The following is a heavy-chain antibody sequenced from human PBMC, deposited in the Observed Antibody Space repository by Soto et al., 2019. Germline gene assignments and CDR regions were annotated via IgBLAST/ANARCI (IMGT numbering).Heavy chain of an antibody. CDR2: ISSNGGST. Sequence: SLRLSCAASGFTFSNYAMHWVRQAPGKGLEYVSTISSNGGSTYYANSVKGRFTISRDNSKNTLYLQMGSLRAEDMAVYYCARGGAQFDYWGQGTLVTVSS. V-gene: IGHV3-64*01. J-gene: IGHJ4*02. CDR1: GFTFSNYA. D-gene: IGHD1-26*01. CDR3: ARGGAQFDY.